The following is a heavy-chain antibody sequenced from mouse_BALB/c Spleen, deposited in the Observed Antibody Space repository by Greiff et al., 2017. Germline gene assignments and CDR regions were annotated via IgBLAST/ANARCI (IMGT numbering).Heavy chain of an antibody. CDR2: INPSNGGT. D-gene: IGHD2-3*01. V-gene: IGHV1S81*02. CDR1: GYTFTSYY. J-gene: IGHJ4*01. Sequence: QVQLQQSGAELVKPGASVKLSCKASGYTFTSYYMYWVKQRPGQGLEWIGEINPSNGGTNFNEKFKSKATLTVDKSSSTAYMQLSSLTSEDSAVYYCTRFPSYDGYSYYYAMDYWGQGTSVTVSS. CDR3: TRFPSYDGYSYYYAMDY.